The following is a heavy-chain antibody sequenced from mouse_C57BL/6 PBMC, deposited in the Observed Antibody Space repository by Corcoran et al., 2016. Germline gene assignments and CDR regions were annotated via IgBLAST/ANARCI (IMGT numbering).Heavy chain of an antibody. V-gene: IGHV1-18*01. CDR1: GYTFTDYN. CDR3: ARRLYYGSSYDYFDY. D-gene: IGHD1-1*01. CDR2: INPNNGGT. Sequence: EVQLQQSGPELVKPGASVKIPCKASGYTFTDYNMDWVKQSHGKSLEWIGDINPNNGGTIYNQKFKGKATLTVDKSSSTAYMELRSLTSEDTAVYYCARRLYYGSSYDYFDYWGQGTTLTVSS. J-gene: IGHJ2*01.